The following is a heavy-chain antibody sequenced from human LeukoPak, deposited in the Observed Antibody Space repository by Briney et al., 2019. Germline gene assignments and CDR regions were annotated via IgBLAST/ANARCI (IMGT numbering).Heavy chain of an antibody. CDR3: ARVGGSNYYYYGMDV. CDR2: IYYSGST. D-gene: IGHD3-10*01. V-gene: IGHV4-59*01. Sequence: SETLSLTCPVSGGSISSYYWSWIRQPPGKGLEWIGYIYYSGSTNYNPSLKSRVTISVDTSKNQFSLKLSSVTAADTAVYYCARVGGSNYYYYGMDVWGQGTTVTVSS. J-gene: IGHJ6*02. CDR1: GGSISSYY.